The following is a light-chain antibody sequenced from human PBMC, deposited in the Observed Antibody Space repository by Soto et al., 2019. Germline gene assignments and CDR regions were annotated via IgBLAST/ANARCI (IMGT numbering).Light chain of an antibody. J-gene: IGKJ4*01. V-gene: IGKV3-11*01. CDR2: DAS. CDR3: QQRSDWPPLT. CDR1: QSVSNY. Sequence: EIVLTQSPATLSLSPGERATLSCRASQSVSNYLAWYQQKPGQAPRLLIYDASNRATGIPARFSGSGSGTDFTLTISSLEPEDVAVYYCQQRSDWPPLTFGRGTRVEIK.